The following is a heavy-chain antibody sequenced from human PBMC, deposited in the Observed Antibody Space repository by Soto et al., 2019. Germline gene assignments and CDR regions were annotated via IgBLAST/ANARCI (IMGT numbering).Heavy chain of an antibody. D-gene: IGHD1-1*01. CDR3: ARGRYGDY. Sequence: QVHLVQSGAEVTTPGASVKVSCKGSGYAFTTYGITWVRQAPGQGLEWMGWISAHNGNTNYAQKLQGRVTVTRDTSTSTAYMELRSLRSDDTAVYYCARGRYGDYWGQGALVTVSS. CDR1: GYAFTTYG. V-gene: IGHV1-18*01. J-gene: IGHJ4*02. CDR2: ISAHNGNT.